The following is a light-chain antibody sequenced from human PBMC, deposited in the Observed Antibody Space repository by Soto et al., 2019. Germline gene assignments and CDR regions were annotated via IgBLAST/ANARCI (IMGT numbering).Light chain of an antibody. CDR2: FGA. V-gene: IGKV2-28*01. CDR1: QSLLHSNGYNS. J-gene: IGKJ4*01. Sequence: DIVMTQSPLSLPVTPGEPASITCRSSQSLLHSNGYNSLDRYLQKPGLSPQLLIFFGASRSSGGVDWFFGSGGCGDVFMIISRSVDDDVVVYYCRQTLKTALTFGGGTKVEIK. CDR3: RQTLKTALT.